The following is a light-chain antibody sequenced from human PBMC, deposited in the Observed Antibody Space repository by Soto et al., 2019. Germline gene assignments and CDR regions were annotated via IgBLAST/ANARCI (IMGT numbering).Light chain of an antibody. CDR1: QSVSSY. Sequence: EIVLTQSTATLSLSPGERATLSCRASQSVSSYLTWYQQKPGQAPRLLIYDASNRATGIPARFSGSGSGTDFTLTISSLEPEDFAVYYCQQRSNWLWTFGQGTKVDI. CDR2: DAS. V-gene: IGKV3-11*01. CDR3: QQRSNWLWT. J-gene: IGKJ1*01.